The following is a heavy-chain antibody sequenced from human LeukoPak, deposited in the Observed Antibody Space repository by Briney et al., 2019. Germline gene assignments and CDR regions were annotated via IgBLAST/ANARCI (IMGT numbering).Heavy chain of an antibody. V-gene: IGHV3-30*18. CDR1: GFPFRSYG. J-gene: IGHJ4*02. Sequence: GSLRLSCAASGFPFRSYGMHWVRQAPGKGLEWVAVISYDGSNKYYADSVKGRFTISRDNSKKTLYLQMNSLRAEDTAVYYCAKARWSAALYYFDYWGQGTLVTVSS. CDR2: ISYDGSNK. D-gene: IGHD6-13*01. CDR3: AKARWSAALYYFDY.